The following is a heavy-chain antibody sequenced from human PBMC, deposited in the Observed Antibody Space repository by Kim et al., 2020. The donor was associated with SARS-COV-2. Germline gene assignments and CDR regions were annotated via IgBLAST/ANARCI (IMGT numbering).Heavy chain of an antibody. CDR1: GGTFSSYA. CDR2: IIPIFGTA. CDR3: ARERGRGYSSSWYAGGYYYYYGMVV. D-gene: IGHD6-13*01. V-gene: IGHV1-69*13. Sequence: SVKVSCKASGGTFSSYAISWVRQAPGQGLEWMGGIIPIFGTANYAQKFQGRVTITADESTSTAYMELSSLRSEDTAVYYCARERGRGYSSSWYAGGYYYYYGMVVWGQGTTVTVSS. J-gene: IGHJ6*02.